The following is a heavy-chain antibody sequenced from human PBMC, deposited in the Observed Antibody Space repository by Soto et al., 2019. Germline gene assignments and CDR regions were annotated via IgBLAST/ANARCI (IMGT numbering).Heavy chain of an antibody. CDR3: ARLPHSCSRASSYSGCFDT. CDR1: GYTFTSYG. D-gene: IGHD2-15*01. J-gene: IGHJ5*02. CDR2: ISAYNGNT. V-gene: IGHV1-18*01. Sequence: ASVKGSCKASGYTFTSYGISWVRQAPGQGLEWMGWISAYNGNTNYAQKLQGRVTMTTDTSTSTAYMELRSLRSDDTAVYYCARLPHSCSRASSYSGCFDTWGQGTLVTVS.